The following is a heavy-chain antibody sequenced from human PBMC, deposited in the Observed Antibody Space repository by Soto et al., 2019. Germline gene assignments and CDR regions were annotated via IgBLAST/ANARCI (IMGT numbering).Heavy chain of an antibody. Sequence: EVEVLESGGGLVQPGGSLRLSCAASGFTFSAYVMSWVRQAPGKGLEWVSSITSSGGGTYYADSVKGRFTVSRDNSKNTVHLQMNSLRDEDTAVYYCAKHTAAWGQGTLVTVSS. CDR2: ITSSGGGT. D-gene: IGHD6-13*01. CDR1: GFTFSAYV. CDR3: AKHTAA. V-gene: IGHV3-23*01. J-gene: IGHJ1*01.